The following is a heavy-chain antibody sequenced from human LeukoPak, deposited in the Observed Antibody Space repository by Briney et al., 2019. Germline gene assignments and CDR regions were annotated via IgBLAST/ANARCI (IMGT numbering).Heavy chain of an antibody. CDR1: GFTFSSYG. Sequence: PGRSLRLSCAASGFTFSSYGMHWVRQAPGKGLEWVAVISYDGSNKYYADSVKGRFTISRDNSKNTLYLQVNSLRAEDTAVYYCAKDRGDIVVVVAATNGFDYWGQGTLVTVSS. J-gene: IGHJ4*02. V-gene: IGHV3-30*18. CDR2: ISYDGSNK. D-gene: IGHD2-15*01. CDR3: AKDRGDIVVVVAATNGFDY.